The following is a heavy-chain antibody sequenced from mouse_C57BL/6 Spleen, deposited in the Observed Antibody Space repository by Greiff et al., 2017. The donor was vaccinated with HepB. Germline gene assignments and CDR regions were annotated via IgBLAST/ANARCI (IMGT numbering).Heavy chain of an antibody. CDR1: GFTFSSYA. V-gene: IGHV5-4*01. D-gene: IGHD3-3*01. CDR3: AREEGTGYFDY. CDR2: ISDGGSYT. Sequence: EVMLVESGGGLVKPGGSLKLSCAASGFTFSSYAMSWVRQTPEKRLEWVATISDGGSYTYYPDNVKGRFTISRDNAKNNLYLQMSHLKSEDTAMYYCAREEGTGYFDYWGQGTTLTVSS. J-gene: IGHJ2*01.